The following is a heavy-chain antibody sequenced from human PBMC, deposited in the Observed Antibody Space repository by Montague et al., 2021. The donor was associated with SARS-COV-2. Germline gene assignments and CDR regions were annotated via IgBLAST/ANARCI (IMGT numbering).Heavy chain of an antibody. CDR1: GVSISSGDYY. CDR3: AREGVGVEANCLDT. CDR2: IYLSGST. J-gene: IGHJ5*02. D-gene: IGHD1-26*01. Sequence: SETLSLTCTVSGVSISSGDYYWNWIRRPPGKGLEWIGYIYLSGSTNYNPSLKGRVTISIDTSKNHFSLRLTSVTAADTAVYYCAREGVGVEANCLDTWGQGTLVTVSS. V-gene: IGHV4-61*03.